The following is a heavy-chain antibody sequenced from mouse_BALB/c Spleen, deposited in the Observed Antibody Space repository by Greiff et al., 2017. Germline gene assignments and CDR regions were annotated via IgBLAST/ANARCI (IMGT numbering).Heavy chain of an antibody. CDR1: GYTFTNYW. V-gene: IGHV1-63*02. CDR3: ARGGIITTVVAPHYFDY. CDR2: IYPGGGYT. J-gene: IGHJ2*01. D-gene: IGHD1-1*01. Sequence: QVHVKQSGAELVRPGTSVKISCKASGYTFTNYWLGWVKQRPGHGLEWIGDIYPGGGYTNYNEKFKGKATLTADTSASTAYMQLSSLTSEDSAVYFCARGGIITTVVAPHYFDYWGQGTTLTVSS.